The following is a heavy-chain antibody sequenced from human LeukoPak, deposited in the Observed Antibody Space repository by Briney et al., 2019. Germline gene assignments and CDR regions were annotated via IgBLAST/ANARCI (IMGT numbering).Heavy chain of an antibody. D-gene: IGHD3-3*01. V-gene: IGHV4-38-2*02. J-gene: IGHJ6*03. Sequence: WETLSLTCTVSGYSISSGYYWGWIRQPPGKGLEWIGSIYHSGSTYYNPSLKSRVTISVDTSKNQFSLKLSSVTAADTAVYYCARLLLFLIYMDVWGKGTTVTVSS. CDR1: GYSISSGYY. CDR2: IYHSGST. CDR3: ARLLLFLIYMDV.